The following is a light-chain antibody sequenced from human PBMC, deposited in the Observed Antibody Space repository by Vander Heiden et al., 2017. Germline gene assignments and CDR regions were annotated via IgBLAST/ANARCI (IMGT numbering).Light chain of an antibody. CDR3: QSSDNTDTYLI. CDR2: IDF. V-gene: IGLV3-25*03. CDR1: TLPKQY. Sequence: SELTQPPSVSVSPGQTVNITCSGDTLPKQYAFWYQQKAGQAPVVIIFIDFERPSGIPERFSASTSGTTVTLTINGVKPEDEADYYCQSSDNTDTYLIFGGGTKLTVL. J-gene: IGLJ2*01.